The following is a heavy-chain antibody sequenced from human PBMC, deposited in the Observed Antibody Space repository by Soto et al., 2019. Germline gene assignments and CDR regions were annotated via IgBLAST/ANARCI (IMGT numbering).Heavy chain of an antibody. J-gene: IGHJ4*02. V-gene: IGHV1-2*02. CDR2: INPNSGGT. D-gene: IGHD6-13*01. CDR3: ARVEGYSSSLGWDY. CDR1: GYTFTGYY. Sequence: QVQLVQSGAEVKKPGASVKVSCKASGYTFTGYYMHWVRQAPGQGLAWMGWINPNSGGTNYAQKFQGRVNMTRDTASSTAYMELSRLRSDDTAVYYCARVEGYSSSLGWDYWGQGTLVTVSS.